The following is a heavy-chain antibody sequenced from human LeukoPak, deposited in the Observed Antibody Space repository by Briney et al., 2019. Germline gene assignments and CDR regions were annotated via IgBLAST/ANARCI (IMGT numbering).Heavy chain of an antibody. J-gene: IGHJ4*02. CDR2: IIPIFGTA. V-gene: IGHV1-69*01. Sequence: SVKVSCTASGGTFSSYAISWVRQAPGQGLEWVGGIIPIFGTANYAQKFQGRVTITADESTSTAYMELSSLRSEDTAVYYCARAARRDGYNHFDYWGQGTLVTVSS. CDR1: GGTFSSYA. CDR3: ARAARRDGYNHFDY. D-gene: IGHD5-24*01.